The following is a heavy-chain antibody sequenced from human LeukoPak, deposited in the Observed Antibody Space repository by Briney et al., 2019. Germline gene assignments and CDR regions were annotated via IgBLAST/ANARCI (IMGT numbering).Heavy chain of an antibody. J-gene: IGHJ3*01. D-gene: IGHD5-24*01. CDR1: GYSFPNYW. CDR3: ALRVGRNGYKG. Sequence: GESLKISCKGSGYSFPNYWIGWVRQTPGKGLEWMGIIYPGDSDTRYSPSFQGQVTISADKSISTAYLHWTSLQASDTAMYYCALRVGRNGYKGWGQGTMVTVSS. V-gene: IGHV5-51*01. CDR2: IYPGDSDT.